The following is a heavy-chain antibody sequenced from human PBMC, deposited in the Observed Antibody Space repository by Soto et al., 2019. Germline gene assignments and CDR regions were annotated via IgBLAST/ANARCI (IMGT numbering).Heavy chain of an antibody. V-gene: IGHV3-23*01. CDR3: AKRYWYDGSGLWDY. D-gene: IGHD3-22*01. Sequence: EVQLLESGGGLVQPGGSLRLSCAASGFTFSSYGMSWVRQAPGKGLEWVSTISYSGGSTYYTDSVKGRFTISRDNSKNTLYLQINSLRAEDKAVYYCAKRYWYDGSGLWDYWGQGTLVTVSS. J-gene: IGHJ4*02. CDR2: ISYSGGST. CDR1: GFTFSSYG.